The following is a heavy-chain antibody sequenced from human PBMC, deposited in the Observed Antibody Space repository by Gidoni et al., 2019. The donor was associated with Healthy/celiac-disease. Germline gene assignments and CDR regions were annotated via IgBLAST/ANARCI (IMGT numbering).Heavy chain of an antibody. Sequence: EVQLVESGGGLVQPGGSLRLSCAASGFTFSSYSLNWVRQAPGKGLEWVSYISSSSSTIYYADSVKGRSTISRDNAKNSLYLQMNSLRDEDTAVYYCARDAPYYDFWSGYDDAFDIWGQGTMVTVSS. D-gene: IGHD3-3*01. V-gene: IGHV3-48*02. CDR3: ARDAPYYDFWSGYDDAFDI. CDR2: ISSSSSTI. CDR1: GFTFSSYS. J-gene: IGHJ3*02.